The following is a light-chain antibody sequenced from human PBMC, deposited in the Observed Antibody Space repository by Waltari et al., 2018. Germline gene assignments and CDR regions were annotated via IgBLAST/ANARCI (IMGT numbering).Light chain of an antibody. Sequence: QSALTQPASVSGTPGQSITISCTGTTSDVGNYDLVSWYQQHPGKAPKLLICEGLKRPSGVSSRFAGSKAGNTASLTISGLQAEDEADYYCCSYAGRGTYVFGSGTKVTVL. V-gene: IGLV2-23*01. CDR3: CSYAGRGTYV. J-gene: IGLJ1*01. CDR2: EGL. CDR1: TSDVGNYDL.